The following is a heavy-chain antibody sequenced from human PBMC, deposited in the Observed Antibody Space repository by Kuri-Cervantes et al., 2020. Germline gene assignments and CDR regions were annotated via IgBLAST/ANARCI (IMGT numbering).Heavy chain of an antibody. V-gene: IGHV4-39*07. D-gene: IGHD3-10*01. CDR1: GGSISSSSYY. CDR3: ARGPPGRMVQGVIITTPYYYYYYMDV. Sequence: GSLRLSCTVSGGSISSSSYYWGWIRQPPGKGLEWIGSIYYSGSTYYNPSLKSRVTISVDRSKNQFSLKLSSVTAADTAVYYCARGPPGRMVQGVIITTPYYYYYYMDVWGKGTTVTVSS. CDR2: IYYSGST. J-gene: IGHJ6*03.